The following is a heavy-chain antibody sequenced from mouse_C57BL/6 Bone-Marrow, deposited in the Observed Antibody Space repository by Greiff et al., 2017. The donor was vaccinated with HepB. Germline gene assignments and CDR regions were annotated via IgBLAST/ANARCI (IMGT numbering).Heavy chain of an antibody. CDR2: IYPGSGST. V-gene: IGHV1-55*01. Sequence: VQLQQPGAELVKPGASVKMSCKASGYTFTSYWITWVKQRPGQGLEWIGDIYPGSGSTNYNEKFKSKATLTVDTSSSTAYMQLSSLTSEDSAVYYCARARGPSSETRYALDDWGEGTPVTVSS. D-gene: IGHD3-1*01. J-gene: IGHJ4*01. CDR1: GYTFTSYW. CDR3: ARARGPSSETRYALDD.